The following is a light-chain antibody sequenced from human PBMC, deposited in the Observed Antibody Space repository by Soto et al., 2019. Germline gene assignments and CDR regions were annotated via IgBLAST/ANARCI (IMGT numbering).Light chain of an antibody. J-gene: IGKJ1*01. CDR2: GAS. CDR3: QQSNSFPWT. V-gene: IGKV3D-15*01. CDR1: QSVNSN. Sequence: IVMTQSPATLSLSPGERATLSCRASQSVNSNLAWYQQKPGQAPGLLLYGASNRASGIPDRFAGSGSGTEFTLTISSLQPEDFATYYCQQSNSFPWTFGQGTKVDIK.